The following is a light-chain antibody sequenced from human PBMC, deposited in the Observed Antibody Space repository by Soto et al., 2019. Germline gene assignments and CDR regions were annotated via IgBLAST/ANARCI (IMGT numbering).Light chain of an antibody. CDR2: QDS. CDR1: KLGNKF. Sequence: SYELTQPPSKSVSPGQTASITCSGEKLGNKFVCWYQQKPGQSPVVVIYQDSRRPSGIPERFSGSNSGNTATLTISGTQAMDEADYYCQAWDSRHVVFGGGTKLTVL. J-gene: IGLJ2*01. V-gene: IGLV3-1*01. CDR3: QAWDSRHVV.